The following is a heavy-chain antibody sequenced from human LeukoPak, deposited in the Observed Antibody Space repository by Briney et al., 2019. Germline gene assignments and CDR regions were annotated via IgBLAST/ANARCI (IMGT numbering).Heavy chain of an antibody. CDR1: GFTFSSYA. CDR3: AKKRRLVVTATNDY. Sequence: GGSLRLSCAASGFTFSSYAMSWVRQAPGKGLEWVSAISGSGGSTYYADSVKGRFTISRDNSKNTLYLQMNSLRAEDTAVYYCAKKRRLVVTATNDYWGQGTLVTVSS. V-gene: IGHV3-23*01. J-gene: IGHJ4*02. D-gene: IGHD2-21*02. CDR2: ISGSGGST.